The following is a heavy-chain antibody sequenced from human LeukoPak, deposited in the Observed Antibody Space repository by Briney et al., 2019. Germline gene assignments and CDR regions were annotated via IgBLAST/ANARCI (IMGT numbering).Heavy chain of an antibody. J-gene: IGHJ4*02. CDR1: GDSISGYY. CDR2: IYDGGST. Sequence: SETLSLPCTVSGDSISGYYWSWIRQSPGKGLEWMGNIYDGGSTNYNPSLTSRVTISVDTSKNQLSLSLKSVTAADTALYYCARRIVDSGYDCLDYWGQGTPVTVSS. D-gene: IGHD5-12*01. CDR3: ARRIVDSGYDCLDY. V-gene: IGHV4-59*01.